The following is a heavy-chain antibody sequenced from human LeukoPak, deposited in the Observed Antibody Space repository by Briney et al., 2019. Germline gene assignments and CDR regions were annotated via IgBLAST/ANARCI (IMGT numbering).Heavy chain of an antibody. V-gene: IGHV3-23*01. Sequence: GGSLRLSCAASGFTFSSYAMSWVRQAPGKGLEWVSAISGSGGSTYYADSVKGRLTISRDNAKNSLYLQMNSLRDEDTAVYYCARQYDYDNKGPDCWGQGTLVTVSS. D-gene: IGHD4-17*01. CDR1: GFTFSSYA. J-gene: IGHJ4*02. CDR2: ISGSGGST. CDR3: ARQYDYDNKGPDC.